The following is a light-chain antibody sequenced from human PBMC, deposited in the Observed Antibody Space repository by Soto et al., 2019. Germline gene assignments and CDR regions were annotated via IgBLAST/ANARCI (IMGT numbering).Light chain of an antibody. CDR1: ETTRTY. Sequence: DTEITQSPSALTASVGDRVTLTCRASETTRTYLNWYQHKPGKAPNLLIYGASTLQSGVPSRFSGSGSGTDFTLTISRLQPEDFATYYCQESYSAPEFTFGGGTKVDIK. CDR3: QESYSAPEFT. J-gene: IGKJ4*01. V-gene: IGKV1-39*01. CDR2: GAS.